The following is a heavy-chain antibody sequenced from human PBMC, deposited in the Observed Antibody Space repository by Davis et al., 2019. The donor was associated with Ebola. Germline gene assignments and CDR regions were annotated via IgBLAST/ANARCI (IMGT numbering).Heavy chain of an antibody. CDR1: GFTFSSYA. D-gene: IGHD4-17*01. Sequence: GESLKISCAASGFTFSSYAMSWVRQAPGKGLEWVSAISGSGGSTYYADSVKGRFTISRDNSKNTLYLQMNSLRAEDTAVYYCAKDLVPYMTTVTTSVDYWGQGTLVTVSS. J-gene: IGHJ4*02. CDR3: AKDLVPYMTTVTTSVDY. V-gene: IGHV3-23*01. CDR2: ISGSGGST.